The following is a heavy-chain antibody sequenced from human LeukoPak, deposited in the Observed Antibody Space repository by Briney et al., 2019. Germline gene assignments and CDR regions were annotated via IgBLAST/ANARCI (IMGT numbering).Heavy chain of an antibody. V-gene: IGHV1-69*04. CDR2: IIPILGIA. CDR3: ARPGDSSSSFDY. Sequence: SVKVSCKASGGTFSSYAISWVRQAPGQGLEWMGRIIPILGIANYAQKFQGRVTITADKSTSTAYMELSSLRSEDTAVYYCARPGDSSSSFDYWGQGTLVTVSS. J-gene: IGHJ4*02. CDR1: GGTFSSYA. D-gene: IGHD6-13*01.